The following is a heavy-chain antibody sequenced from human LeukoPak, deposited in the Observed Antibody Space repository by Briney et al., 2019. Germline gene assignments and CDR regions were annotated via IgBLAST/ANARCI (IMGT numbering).Heavy chain of an antibody. D-gene: IGHD3-9*01. J-gene: IGHJ4*02. Sequence: ASVKVSCKASGYTFTSYGISWVRQAPGQGLEWMGWINTYNGNTNYAQKLQGRVTMTTDTSTTTAYMELRSLSSDDTPLYYCARDKSSGGLLVTDYWGQGTLVTVSS. CDR3: ARDKSSGGLLVTDY. V-gene: IGHV1-18*01. CDR2: INTYNGNT. CDR1: GYTFTSYG.